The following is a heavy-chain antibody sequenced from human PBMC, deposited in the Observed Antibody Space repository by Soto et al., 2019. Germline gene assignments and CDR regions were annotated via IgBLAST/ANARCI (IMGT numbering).Heavy chain of an antibody. V-gene: IGHV3-30-3*01. J-gene: IGHJ6*02. CDR3: ARDRSIAARLAYYYGMDV. Sequence: SLRLSCAASGFTFSSYAMHWVRQAPGKGLEWVAVISYDGSNKYYADSVKGRFTISRDNSKNTLYLQMNSLRAEDTAVYYCARDRSIAARLAYYYGMDVWGQGTTVTVSS. CDR2: ISYDGSNK. D-gene: IGHD6-6*01. CDR1: GFTFSSYA.